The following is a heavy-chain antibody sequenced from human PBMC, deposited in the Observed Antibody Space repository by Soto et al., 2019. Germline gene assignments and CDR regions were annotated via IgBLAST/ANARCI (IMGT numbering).Heavy chain of an antibody. CDR3: AGVGVWPPEVDV. J-gene: IGHJ6*02. V-gene: IGHV1-69*12. CDR2: IIPIFGTA. CDR1: GGTFSSYA. D-gene: IGHD2-8*02. Sequence: QVQLVQSGAEVKKPGSSVKVSCKASGGTFSSYAISWVRQAPGQGLEWMGGIIPIFGTANYAQKFQGRVRITGDEPTSTAEMEGSSLRYEDTAVYYCAGVGVWPPEVDVGGQGPPVTVSS.